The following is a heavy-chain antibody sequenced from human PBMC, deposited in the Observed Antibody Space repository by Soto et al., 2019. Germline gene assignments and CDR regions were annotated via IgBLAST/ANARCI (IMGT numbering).Heavy chain of an antibody. CDR3: VRGTAVARQHFAN. CDR1: GFTFSDFG. J-gene: IGHJ4*02. Sequence: QVQLVESGGGVVQPERSLRLSCATSGFTFSDFGMHWVRQAPGKGLEWVATISGDGSDKYYAGSVRGRFTISRDNSKNALYLQMYSLRTDDTAVYYCVRGTAVARQHFANWGQGTLVSVSS. D-gene: IGHD6-19*01. V-gene: IGHV3-30*03. CDR2: ISGDGSDK.